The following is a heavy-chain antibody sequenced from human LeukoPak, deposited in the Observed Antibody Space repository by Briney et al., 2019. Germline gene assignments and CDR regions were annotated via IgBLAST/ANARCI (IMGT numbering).Heavy chain of an antibody. Sequence: KAGGSLRLSCAASGFTFSSYGMHWVRQAPGKGLEWVTFIRYDGSNKYYADSIKGRFTIFRDNSKNTLYLQMNSLRAEDTAVYYCAKTTPLLLRYIAVAGTIDYWGQGTLVTVSS. J-gene: IGHJ4*02. CDR1: GFTFSSYG. V-gene: IGHV3-30*02. D-gene: IGHD6-19*01. CDR2: IRYDGSNK. CDR3: AKTTPLLLRYIAVAGTIDY.